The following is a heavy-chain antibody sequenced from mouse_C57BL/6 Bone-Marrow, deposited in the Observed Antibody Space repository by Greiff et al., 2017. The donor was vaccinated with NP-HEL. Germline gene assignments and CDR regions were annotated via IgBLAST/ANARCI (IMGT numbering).Heavy chain of an antibody. Sequence: VQLQQSGAELVKPGASVKLSCTASGFNIKDYYMHWVKQRTEQGMEWIGRIDPEDGETKYAPNFQGKATITADTSSNTAYLQLSSLTSEDTAVYYCARWGWDAFYDWGQGTTLTVSS. V-gene: IGHV14-2*01. CDR3: ARWGWDAFYD. CDR1: GFNIKDYY. CDR2: IDPEDGET. D-gene: IGHD4-1*01. J-gene: IGHJ2*01.